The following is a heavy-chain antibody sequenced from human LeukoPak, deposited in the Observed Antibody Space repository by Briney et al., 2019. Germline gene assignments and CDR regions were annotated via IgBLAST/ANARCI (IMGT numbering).Heavy chain of an antibody. V-gene: IGHV4-61*02. CDR3: ARVPDWTYVPDY. J-gene: IGHJ4*02. Sequence: SETLSLTCTVSGGSISSDRFYWTWVRQPAGKGLEWIGRIKSSNTNYNPSLKSRVSISMDTSTNQFSLKLSSLTAADTAVYYCARVPDWTYVPDYWGQGTLVTVSS. CDR2: IKSSNT. D-gene: IGHD3-16*01. CDR1: GGSISSDRFY.